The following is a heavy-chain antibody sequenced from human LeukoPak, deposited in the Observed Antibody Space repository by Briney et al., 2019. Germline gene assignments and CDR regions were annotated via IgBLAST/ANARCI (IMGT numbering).Heavy chain of an antibody. CDR1: GFTFSSYA. CDR3: AKLEGRYDFWSGPSAISGAYFDY. V-gene: IGHV3-23*01. CDR2: ISGSGSST. Sequence: GGSLRLSCAASGFTFSSYAMSWVRQAPGKGLEWVSAISGSGSSTYYADSVKGRFTISRDNSKNTLYLQMNSLRAEDTAVYYCAKLEGRYDFWSGPSAISGAYFDYWGQGTLVTVSS. J-gene: IGHJ4*02. D-gene: IGHD3-3*01.